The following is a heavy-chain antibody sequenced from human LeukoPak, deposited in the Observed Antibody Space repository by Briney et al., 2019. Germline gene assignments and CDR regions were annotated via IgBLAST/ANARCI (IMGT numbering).Heavy chain of an antibody. Sequence: TASETLSLTCTVSGYSISSGYYWSWIRQPPGKGLEWIGYIYYSGSTNYNPSLKSRVTISVDTSKNQFSLKLSSVTAADTAVYYCARDRGVVTAGGGIIDYWGQGTLVTVSS. CDR3: ARDRGVVTAGGGIIDY. V-gene: IGHV4-61*01. CDR1: GYSISSGYY. CDR2: IYYSGST. J-gene: IGHJ4*02. D-gene: IGHD4-23*01.